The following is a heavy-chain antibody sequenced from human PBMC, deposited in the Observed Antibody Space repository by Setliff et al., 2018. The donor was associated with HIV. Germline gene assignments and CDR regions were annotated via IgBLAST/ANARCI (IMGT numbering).Heavy chain of an antibody. Sequence: GESLKISCKGSGYSFSSHCIGWVRQLPGKGLEWIGIIYPADSKTTYSPSFQGQVTISVDKSIRAAYLQWSSLKASDTGMFYCARLGPLGYYYYMDVWGNGTTVTVTS. CDR3: ARLGPLGYYYYMDV. CDR2: IYPADSKT. CDR1: GYSFSSHC. V-gene: IGHV5-51*01. D-gene: IGHD3-3*02. J-gene: IGHJ6*03.